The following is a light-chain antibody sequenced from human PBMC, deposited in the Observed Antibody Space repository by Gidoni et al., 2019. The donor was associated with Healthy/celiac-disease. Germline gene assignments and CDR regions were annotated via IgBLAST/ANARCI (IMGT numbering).Light chain of an antibody. J-gene: IGKJ1*01. CDR1: QGISRY. Sequence: AIRITQSPSPRSASTGDRVTITCRSSQGISRYLAWYQQKPGKAPKLLIYAASTLQSGVPARFSGSGSGTDFTLTISCLQSEDFATYYCQQYYSYPRTFXQXTKVEIK. CDR3: QQYYSYPRT. V-gene: IGKV1-8*01. CDR2: AAS.